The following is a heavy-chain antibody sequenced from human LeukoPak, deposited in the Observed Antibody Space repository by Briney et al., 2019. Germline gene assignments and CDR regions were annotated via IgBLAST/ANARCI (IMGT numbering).Heavy chain of an antibody. CDR1: GYTFTSYD. D-gene: IGHD4-11*01. CDR2: MNPNSGNT. V-gene: IGHV1-8*01. J-gene: IGHJ6*02. Sequence: ASVKVSCTASGYTFTSYDINWVRQATGQGLELMGWMNPNSGNTGYAQKFQGRVTMTRYTSIRKAYMELSSLRSEDTAVYYCARVTGDYLAFYYYHGMDVWGQGTTVSVSS. CDR3: ARVTGDYLAFYYYHGMDV.